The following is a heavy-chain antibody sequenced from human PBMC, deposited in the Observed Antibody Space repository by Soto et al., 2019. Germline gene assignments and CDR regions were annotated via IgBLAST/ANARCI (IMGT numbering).Heavy chain of an antibody. Sequence: EVQLVESGGGLIQPGGSLRLSCAASGFSFSSHSMNWVRQAPGKGLEWVSYISSTSFSIYYADSVKGRFTISRDNAKNSLYLQMNSLRAEDTAVYYCARDQRYGDRCNYYWVDVWGKGTTVTVSS. V-gene: IGHV3-48*01. CDR2: ISSTSFSI. J-gene: IGHJ6*04. D-gene: IGHD2-21*02. CDR1: GFSFSSHS. CDR3: ARDQRYGDRCNYYWVDV.